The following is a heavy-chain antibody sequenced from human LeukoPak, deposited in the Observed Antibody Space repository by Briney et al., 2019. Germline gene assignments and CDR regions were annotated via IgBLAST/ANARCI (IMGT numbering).Heavy chain of an antibody. Sequence: RGESLKISCKGSGYRFTSYWISWVRQMPGKGLEWMGRIDPSDSYTNYSPSFQGHVTISADKSISTAYLQWSSLKASDTAMYYCARLVGMYSSSWYGDAFDIWGQGTMVTVSS. CDR1: GYRFTSYW. CDR2: IDPSDSYT. J-gene: IGHJ3*02. V-gene: IGHV5-10-1*01. CDR3: ARLVGMYSSSWYGDAFDI. D-gene: IGHD6-13*01.